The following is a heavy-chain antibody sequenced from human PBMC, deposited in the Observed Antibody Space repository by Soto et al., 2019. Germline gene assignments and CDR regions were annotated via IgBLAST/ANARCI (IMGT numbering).Heavy chain of an antibody. CDR2: ISYDGSNK. CDR1: GFTFSNYA. V-gene: IGHV3-30-3*01. J-gene: IGHJ6*02. Sequence: QVQLVESGGGVVQPGRSLRLSCTASGFTFSNYAMHWVRQAPGKGLELVAVISYDGSNKYYADSVKGRFTISRDNSTNTLFLQMNSLTTEDTALHYCARDGGCSGGSCYNSLGYYYYYGMDVWGQGTTVTVSS. D-gene: IGHD2-15*01. CDR3: ARDGGCSGGSCYNSLGYYYYYGMDV.